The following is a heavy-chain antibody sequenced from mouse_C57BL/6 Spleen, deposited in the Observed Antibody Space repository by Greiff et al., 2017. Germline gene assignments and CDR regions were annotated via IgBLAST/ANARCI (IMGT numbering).Heavy chain of an antibody. D-gene: IGHD1-1*01. CDR3: ARYEYYVSSYFDY. CDR2: IRNKANGYTT. Sequence: EVKLLESGGGLVQPGGSLSLSCAASGFTFTDYYMSWVRQPPGQALEWLGFIRNKANGYTTEYSASVKGRFTISRDNSQSILYLQMNALRAEDSATYDCARYEYYVSSYFDYWGQGTTLTVSS. V-gene: IGHV7-3*01. CDR1: GFTFTDYY. J-gene: IGHJ2*01.